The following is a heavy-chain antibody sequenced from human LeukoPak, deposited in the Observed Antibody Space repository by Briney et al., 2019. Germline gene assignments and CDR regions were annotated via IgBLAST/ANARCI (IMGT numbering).Heavy chain of an antibody. V-gene: IGHV4-30-4*01. CDR2: IYYSGTT. D-gene: IGHD1-26*01. J-gene: IGHJ3*02. CDR3: ARVARGDVEGDTKLAFDI. CDR1: GGSISSGDYS. Sequence: SETLSLTCTVSGGSISSGDYSWNWIRQPPGKGLEWIGHIYYSGTTSYKPSLKSRLAVSVDTSKNQFSLKLASVTAADTAVYYCARVARGDVEGDTKLAFDIWGQGTMVTVSS.